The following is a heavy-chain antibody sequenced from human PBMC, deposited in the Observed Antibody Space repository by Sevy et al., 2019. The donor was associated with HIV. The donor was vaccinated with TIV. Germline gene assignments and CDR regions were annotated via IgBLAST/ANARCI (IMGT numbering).Heavy chain of an antibody. J-gene: IGHJ6*03. V-gene: IGHV3-23*01. CDR2: ISGSGTRT. CDR3: GKGGGGHYDPDEIGYYFYYYNMDV. Sequence: GGSLRLSCAVSGFSFDSYGMTWVRQAPGKGLEWVSGISGSGTRTYYADSVKGRFIISRDNSKNTLYLQMNSLRSEDMAIYYFGKGGGGHYDPDEIGYYFYYYNMDVWGKGTTVTVSS. CDR1: GFSFDSYG. D-gene: IGHD3-22*01.